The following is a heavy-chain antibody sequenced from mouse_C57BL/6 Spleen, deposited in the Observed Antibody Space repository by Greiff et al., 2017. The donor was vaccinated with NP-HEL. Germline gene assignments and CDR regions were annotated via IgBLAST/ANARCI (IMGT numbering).Heavy chain of an antibody. CDR2: ISDGGSYT. D-gene: IGHD1-1*01. CDR1: GFTFSSYA. V-gene: IGHV5-4*03. Sequence: EVMLVESGGGLVKPGGSLKLSCAASGFTFSSYAMSWVRQTPEKRLEWVATISDGGSYTYYPDNVKGRFTISRDNAKNNLYLQMSHLKSEDTAMYYCARGGYGSSYAMDYWGQGTSVTVSA. CDR3: ARGGYGSSYAMDY. J-gene: IGHJ4*01.